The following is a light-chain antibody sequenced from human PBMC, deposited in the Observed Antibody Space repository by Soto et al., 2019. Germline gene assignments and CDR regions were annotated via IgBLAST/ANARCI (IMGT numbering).Light chain of an antibody. V-gene: IGKV3-15*01. J-gene: IGKJ5*01. Sequence: EIVMTQSPATLSVSPGERATLSCRASQNVLSNLAWYQQKRGQAPRLLIYGASTRATGLPARFSGSGSGTQFTLTISSLQSEGFAVYYCQQYNNWPITFGQGTRLEIK. CDR2: GAS. CDR1: QNVLSN. CDR3: QQYNNWPIT.